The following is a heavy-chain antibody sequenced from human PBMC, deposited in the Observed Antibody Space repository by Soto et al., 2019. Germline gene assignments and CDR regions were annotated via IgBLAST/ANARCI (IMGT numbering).Heavy chain of an antibody. CDR3: ASLIAAAGPPHSPRYYYGMDV. Sequence: QVQLVQSGAEVKKPGSSVKVSCKASGGTFSSYAISWVRQAPGQGLEWMGGIIPIFGTADYAQKFQGRVTITGDESTSTTYKELSSLRSEDTAVYYCASLIAAAGPPHSPRYYYGMDVWGQGTTVTVSS. D-gene: IGHD6-13*01. CDR1: GGTFSSYA. CDR2: IIPIFGTA. V-gene: IGHV1-69*12. J-gene: IGHJ6*02.